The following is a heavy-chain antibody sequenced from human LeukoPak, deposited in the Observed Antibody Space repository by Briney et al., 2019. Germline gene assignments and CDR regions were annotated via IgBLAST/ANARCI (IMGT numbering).Heavy chain of an antibody. CDR1: GGSFSGYY. J-gene: IGHJ4*02. D-gene: IGHD2-2*01. Sequence: SETLSLTCAVYGGSFSGYYWSWIRQPPGKGLEWIGEINHSGSTNYSPSLKSRVTISVDTSKNQFSLKLSSVTAADTAVYYCARGMTYCSSTSCPLFDYWGQGTLVTVSS. CDR2: INHSGST. CDR3: ARGMTYCSSTSCPLFDY. V-gene: IGHV4-34*01.